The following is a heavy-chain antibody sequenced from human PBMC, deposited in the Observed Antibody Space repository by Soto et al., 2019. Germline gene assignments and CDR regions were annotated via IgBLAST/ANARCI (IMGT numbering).Heavy chain of an antibody. D-gene: IGHD3-3*01. CDR3: AKKKDFWSGYSDARYYMDV. CDR1: GFTFSSYA. CDR2: ISGSGGST. J-gene: IGHJ6*03. V-gene: IGHV3-23*01. Sequence: GGSLRLSCAASGFTFSSYAMSWVRQAPGKGLEWVSAISGSGGSTYYADSVKGRFTISRDNSKNTLYLQMNSLRAEDTAVYYCAKKKDFWSGYSDARYYMDVWGKGTTVTVSS.